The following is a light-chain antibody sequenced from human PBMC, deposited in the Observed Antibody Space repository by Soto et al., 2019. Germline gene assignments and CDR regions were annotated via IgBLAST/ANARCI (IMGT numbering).Light chain of an antibody. Sequence: ERVMTQSPATLSVSPGERATLSCRASQSVSSSLAWYQQKPGHAPRLLIYGASTRATGIPARFSGSGSGTEFTLTISSLQSEDFAVYYGQQYSYWPLTFGQGTRLEIK. CDR3: QQYSYWPLT. V-gene: IGKV3-15*01. CDR1: QSVSSS. CDR2: GAS. J-gene: IGKJ5*01.